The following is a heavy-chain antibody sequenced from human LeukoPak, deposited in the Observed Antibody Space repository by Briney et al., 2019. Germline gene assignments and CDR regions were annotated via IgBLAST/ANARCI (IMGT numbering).Heavy chain of an antibody. J-gene: IGHJ5*02. Sequence: HPGGSLRLSCAASGFPFSSYAMSWVRQAPGKGLEWVSAISGGDGSTYYADSVKGRFTISRDNSKNTLYLQMNSLRAEDAAVYYCAKGDSSGWYGSNWFDPWGQGTLVTVSS. D-gene: IGHD6-19*01. CDR3: AKGDSSGWYGSNWFDP. CDR1: GFPFSSYA. V-gene: IGHV3-23*01. CDR2: ISGGDGST.